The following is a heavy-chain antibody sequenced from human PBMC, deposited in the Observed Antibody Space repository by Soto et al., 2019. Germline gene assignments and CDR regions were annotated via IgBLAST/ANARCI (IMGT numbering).Heavy chain of an antibody. Sequence: GASVKVSCKASGYTFTSYAMHWVRQAPGQRLEWMGWINAGNGNTKYSQKFQGRVTITRDTSASTAYMELSSLRSEDTAVYYCARDKGYCSSTTCYNALFDYWGQGTLVTVSS. D-gene: IGHD2-2*01. CDR2: INAGNGNT. CDR3: ARDKGYCSSTTCYNALFDY. V-gene: IGHV1-3*01. CDR1: GYTFTSYA. J-gene: IGHJ4*02.